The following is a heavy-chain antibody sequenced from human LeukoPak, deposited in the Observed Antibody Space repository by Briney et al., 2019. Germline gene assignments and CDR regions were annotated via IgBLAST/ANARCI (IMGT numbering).Heavy chain of an antibody. V-gene: IGHV3-23*01. CDR2: ISGGDIST. J-gene: IGHJ4*02. D-gene: IGHD3-3*01. CDR1: GFTFSSYA. CDR3: AREVTIFGVVTYYFDY. Sequence: RSGGSLRLSCAASGFTFSSYAMSWVRQAPGKGLEWVSGISGGDISTYYADSVKGRFAISRDNSKNTLYLQMNSLRAEDTAVYYCAREVTIFGVVTYYFDYWGQGTLVTVSS.